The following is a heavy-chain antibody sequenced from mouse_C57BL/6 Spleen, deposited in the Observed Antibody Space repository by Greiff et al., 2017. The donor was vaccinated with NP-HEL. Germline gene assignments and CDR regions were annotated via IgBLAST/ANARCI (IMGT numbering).Heavy chain of an antibody. CDR1: GFTFSSYA. D-gene: IGHD2-4*01. CDR2: ISDGGSYT. J-gene: IGHJ2*01. V-gene: IGHV5-4*01. Sequence: EVKLVESGGGLVKPGGSLKLSCAASGFTFSSYAMSWVRQTPEKRLEWVATISDGGSYTYYPDNVKGRFTISRDNAKNNLYLQMSHLKSEDTAMYYCARDRDYDEYYFDYWGQGTTLTVSS. CDR3: ARDRDYDEYYFDY.